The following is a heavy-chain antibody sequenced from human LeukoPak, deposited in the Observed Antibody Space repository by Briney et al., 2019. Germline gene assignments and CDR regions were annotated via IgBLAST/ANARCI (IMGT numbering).Heavy chain of an antibody. V-gene: IGHV3-53*01. Sequence: GGPLRLSCAASGFTVSSNYMSWVRRAPGKGLEWVSVIYSGGSTYYADSVKGRFTISRDNSKNTLYLQMNSLRAEDTAVYYCARGLVSSSWYGFRSQYYFDYWGQGTLVTVSS. J-gene: IGHJ4*02. CDR3: ARGLVSSSWYGFRSQYYFDY. CDR2: IYSGGST. D-gene: IGHD6-13*01. CDR1: GFTVSSNY.